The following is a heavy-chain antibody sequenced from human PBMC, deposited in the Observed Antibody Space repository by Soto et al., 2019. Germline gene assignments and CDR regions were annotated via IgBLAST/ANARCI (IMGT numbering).Heavy chain of an antibody. CDR2: ISYDGSNK. CDR1: GFTFSSYA. V-gene: IGHV3-30-3*01. Sequence: GGSMRLSCAASGFTFSSYAMHWVRQAPGKGLEWVAVISYDGSNKYYADSVKGRFTISRDNSKNTLYLQMNSLRAEDTAVYYFSRDQKGDAFDIWGQGTMVTVSS. CDR3: SRDQKGDAFDI. J-gene: IGHJ3*02.